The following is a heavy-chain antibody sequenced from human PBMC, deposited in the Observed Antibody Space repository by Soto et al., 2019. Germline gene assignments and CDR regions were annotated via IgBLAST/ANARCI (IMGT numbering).Heavy chain of an antibody. CDR3: ARDGSSGWGRRLHNHFDS. J-gene: IGHJ4*02. CDR1: GGSITNYY. V-gene: IGHV4-59*13. Sequence: QVQLQESGPGLMRPSATLSLTCTVSGGSITNYYWSWIRQPQGKGLQWIGYIFYSGSTNYNPSLKSRVSVAEDTSQNQFSLNLNSVTAADTAIYYRARDGSSGWGRRLHNHFDSLGQGTLVTVSS. CDR2: IFYSGST. D-gene: IGHD6-19*01.